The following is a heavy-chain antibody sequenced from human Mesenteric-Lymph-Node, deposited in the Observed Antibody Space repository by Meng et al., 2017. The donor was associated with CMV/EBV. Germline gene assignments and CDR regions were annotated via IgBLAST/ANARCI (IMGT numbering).Heavy chain of an antibody. CDR3: ARACITMVRGVIVQPFY. V-gene: IGHV1-2*02. J-gene: IGHJ4*02. D-gene: IGHD3-10*01. CDR1: FPGYY. Sequence: FPGYYMHGVAQAPGRGRGGMGWIKAKGGGTDYAREGKGRVKMTRDTSISTAYMELSRLRSDDTAVYYCARACITMVRGVIVQPFYWGQGTLVTVSS. CDR2: IKAKGGGT.